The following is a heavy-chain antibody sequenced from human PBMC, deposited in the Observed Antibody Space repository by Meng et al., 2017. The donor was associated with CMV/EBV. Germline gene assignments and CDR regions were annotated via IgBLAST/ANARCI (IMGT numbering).Heavy chain of an antibody. CDR1: GGSIYSSTFY. Sequence: GSLRLSCTVSGGSIYSSTFYWGWIRQPPGKGLEWIGSIYFGGNTYYNPSLKSRVTISIDTSKNQFSLGLSSVTAADTAVYYCARDIGGRRIAARPDYWGQGTLVTVSS. CDR3: ARDIGGRRIAARPDY. V-gene: IGHV4-39*07. CDR2: IYFGGNT. J-gene: IGHJ4*02. D-gene: IGHD6-6*01.